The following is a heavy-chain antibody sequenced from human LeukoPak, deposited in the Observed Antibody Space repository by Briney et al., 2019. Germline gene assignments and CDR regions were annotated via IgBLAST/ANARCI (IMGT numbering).Heavy chain of an antibody. CDR3: GRDDLVWRGGNNWFDP. Sequence: SETLSLTCTVSGGAISSYFWSWIRQPPGKGLEWIGRVSTTGSSNFNPSLKSRVIMSADTSRNQFSLKLHSVTAADSALYFCGRDDLVWRGGNNWFDPWGQGVLVTVSS. CDR2: VSTTGSS. J-gene: IGHJ5*02. V-gene: IGHV4-4*07. D-gene: IGHD3-16*01. CDR1: GGAISSYF.